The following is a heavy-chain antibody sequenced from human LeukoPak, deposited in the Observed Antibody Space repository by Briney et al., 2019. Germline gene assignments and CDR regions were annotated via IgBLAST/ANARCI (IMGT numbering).Heavy chain of an antibody. J-gene: IGHJ5*02. V-gene: IGHV4-31*03. CDR3: ARVAPPVVTPANWFDP. D-gene: IGHD4-23*01. CDR2: IYYSGST. CDR1: GGSISSGGYY. Sequence: SETLSLTCTVSGGSISSGGYYWSWIRQHPGNGLEWIGYIYYSGSTYYNPSLKSRVTIPVDTSKNQFSLKLSSVTAADTAVYYCARVAPPVVTPANWFDPWGQGTLVTVSS.